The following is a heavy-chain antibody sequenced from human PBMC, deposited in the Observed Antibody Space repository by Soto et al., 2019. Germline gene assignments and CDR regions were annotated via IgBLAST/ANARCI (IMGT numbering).Heavy chain of an antibody. CDR2: IIPILGIA. CDR3: ARPRLYVDTAMAFDY. J-gene: IGHJ4*02. Sequence: QVQLVQSGAEVKKPGSSVKVSCKAYGGTFSSYTISWVRQAHGQGREWMGRIIPILGIANYAQKFQGRVTITGDKSTSTAYVDGSSLRSEDTAVYDGARPRLYVDTAMAFDYWGQGTLVTVSS. V-gene: IGHV1-69*02. CDR1: GGTFSSYT. D-gene: IGHD5-18*01.